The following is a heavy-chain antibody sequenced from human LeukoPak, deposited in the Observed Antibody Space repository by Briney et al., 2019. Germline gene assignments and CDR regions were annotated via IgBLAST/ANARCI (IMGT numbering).Heavy chain of an antibody. Sequence: PGGSLRLSCAASGFTFSSYSMNWVRQAPGKGLEWVSSISSSSSYIYYADSVKGRFTISRDNAKNSLYLQMNSLRAEDTAVYYCARSLFSSSWYSAYYYYYMDVWGKGTTVTISS. D-gene: IGHD6-13*01. CDR2: ISSSSSYI. J-gene: IGHJ6*03. V-gene: IGHV3-21*01. CDR3: ARSLFSSSWYSAYYYYYMDV. CDR1: GFTFSSYS.